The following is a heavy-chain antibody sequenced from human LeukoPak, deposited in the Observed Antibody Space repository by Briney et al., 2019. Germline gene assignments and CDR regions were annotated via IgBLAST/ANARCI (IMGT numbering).Heavy chain of an antibody. V-gene: IGHV4-59*01. D-gene: IGHD2-21*01. CDR2: IYYSGST. CDR3: ARVDQGFCVH. J-gene: IGHJ4*02. CDR1: GGSISSYY. Sequence: SETLSLTCTVSGGSISSYYWSWIRQPPGKGLEWIGYIYYSGSTNYNPSLKSRVTISVDTSKNQFSLKLSSVTAADTAVYYCARVDQGFCVHWGQGTLVTVSS.